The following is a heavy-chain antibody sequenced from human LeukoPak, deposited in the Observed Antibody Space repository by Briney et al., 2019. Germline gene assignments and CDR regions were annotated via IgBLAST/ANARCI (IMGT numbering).Heavy chain of an antibody. V-gene: IGHV4-30-4*08. CDR3: ARGRATNPFDY. D-gene: IGHD5-12*01. Sequence: SETLSLTCTVSGGSISSGDYYWSWIRQPPGKGLEWIGYIYYSGSTYYNPSLRSRVTISVDTSKNQFSLKLSSVTAADTAVYYCARGRATNPFDYWGQGTLVTVSS. J-gene: IGHJ4*02. CDR2: IYYSGST. CDR1: GGSISSGDYY.